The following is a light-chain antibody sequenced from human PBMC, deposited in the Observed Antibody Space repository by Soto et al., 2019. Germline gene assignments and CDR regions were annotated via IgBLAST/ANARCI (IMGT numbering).Light chain of an antibody. CDR2: GAS. J-gene: IGKJ1*01. V-gene: IGKV3-20*01. CDR1: QSVINNY. Sequence: TLSLSPGERATLSCRASQSVINNYLAWYQQKPGQAPRLLIYGASNRATGIPDRFSGSGSGTDFTLTISRLEPEDFAVYYCHQYGRSGIFGQATKVDI. CDR3: HQYGRSGI.